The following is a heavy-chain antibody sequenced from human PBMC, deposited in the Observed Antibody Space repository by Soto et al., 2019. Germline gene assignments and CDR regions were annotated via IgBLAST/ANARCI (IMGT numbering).Heavy chain of an antibody. CDR3: ARDSVGAILRFPYYYGMDV. J-gene: IGHJ6*02. D-gene: IGHD1-26*01. V-gene: IGHV4-30-4*01. CDR2: IYYSGST. CDR1: GGSISSGDYY. Sequence: QVQLQESGPGLVKPSQTLSLTCTVSGGSISSGDYYWSWIRQPPGKGLEWIGYIYYSGSTYYNPSLKSRVTISVDTSKNQFSLKLSSVTAADTAVYYCARDSVGAILRFPYYYGMDVWGQGTTVTVSS.